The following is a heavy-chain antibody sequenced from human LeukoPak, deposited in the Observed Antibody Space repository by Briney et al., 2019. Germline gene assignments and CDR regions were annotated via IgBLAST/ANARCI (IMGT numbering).Heavy chain of an antibody. Sequence: PSETLSLTCTVSGGSISGSYWSWIRQPPGKGLEWIGYIYYSGSTNYNPSLKSRVTISVDTSKNQFSLKLSSVTAADTAVYYCARQLFIAARTEAFDIWGQGTMVTVSS. CDR1: GGSISGSY. V-gene: IGHV4-59*01. CDR2: IYYSGST. D-gene: IGHD6-6*01. J-gene: IGHJ3*02. CDR3: ARQLFIAARTEAFDI.